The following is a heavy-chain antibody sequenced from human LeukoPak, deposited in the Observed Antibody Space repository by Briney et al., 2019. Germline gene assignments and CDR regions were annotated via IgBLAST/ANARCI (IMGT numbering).Heavy chain of an antibody. CDR3: ARHHSSGYYYLDY. J-gene: IGHJ4*02. V-gene: IGHV1-3*03. CDR1: GYTFTSYA. CDR2: INAGNGNT. Sequence: ASVKVSCKASGYTFTSYAMHWVRQAPGQRLEWMGWINAGNGNTKYSQEFQGRVTITRDTSASTAYMELSSLRSEDTAVYYCARHHSSGYYYLDYWGQGTLVTVSS. D-gene: IGHD3-22*01.